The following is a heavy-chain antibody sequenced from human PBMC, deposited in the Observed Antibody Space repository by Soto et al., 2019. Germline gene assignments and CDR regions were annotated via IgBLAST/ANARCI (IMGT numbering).Heavy chain of an antibody. CDR1: GFTFSSYA. D-gene: IGHD5-18*01. CDR2: ISYDGSNK. V-gene: IGHV3-30-3*01. CDR3: ARDGRIQLWPQNFDY. J-gene: IGHJ4*02. Sequence: PGGSLRLSCAASGFTFSSYAMHWVRQAPGKGLEWVAVISYDGSNKYYADSVKGRFTISRDNSKNTLYLQMNSLRAEDTSVYYCARDGRIQLWPQNFDYWGQGTLVTVSS.